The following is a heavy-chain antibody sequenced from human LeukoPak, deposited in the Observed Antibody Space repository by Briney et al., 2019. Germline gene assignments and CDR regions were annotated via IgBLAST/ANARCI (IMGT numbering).Heavy chain of an antibody. CDR3: ARDTHCSSTSCYNAFDI. V-gene: IGHV3-21*01. Sequence: GGSLRLSCAASGFTFSSYSMNWVRQAPGKGLEWVSSISSSSTYIYYADSLKGRFTISRDNAKNSLSLQMNSLRAEDTAVYYCARDTHCSSTSCYNAFDIWSQGTMVTVSS. CDR2: ISSSSTYI. J-gene: IGHJ3*02. CDR1: GFTFSSYS. D-gene: IGHD2-2*02.